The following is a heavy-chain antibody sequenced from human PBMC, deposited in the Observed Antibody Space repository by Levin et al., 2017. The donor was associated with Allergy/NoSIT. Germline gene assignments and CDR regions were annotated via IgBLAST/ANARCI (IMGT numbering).Heavy chain of an antibody. V-gene: IGHV1-18*01. CDR2: ISAYNGNT. D-gene: IGHD3-9*01. Sequence: ASVKVSCKASGYTFTSYGISWVRQAPGQGLEWMGWISAYNGNTNYAQKLQGRVTMTTDTSTSTAYMELRSLRSDDTAVYYCARSGFDWFRGPIYFQHWGQGTLVTVSS. CDR3: ARSGFDWFRGPIYFQH. J-gene: IGHJ1*01. CDR1: GYTFTSYG.